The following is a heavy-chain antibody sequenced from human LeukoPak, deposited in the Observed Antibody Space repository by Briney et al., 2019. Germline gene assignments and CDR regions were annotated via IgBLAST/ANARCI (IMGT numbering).Heavy chain of an antibody. J-gene: IGHJ4*02. V-gene: IGHV3-74*01. D-gene: IGHD5-12*01. CDR2: INSDGSST. Sequence: GGSLRLSCAASGFTFSSYWMHWVRQAPGKGLVWVSRINSDGSSTNYADSVKGRFTISSDNAKNTLNLQMNSLRAEDTAVYYCAKSAHVGTTLLDYWGQGTLVTVSS. CDR1: GFTFSSYW. CDR3: AKSAHVGTTLLDY.